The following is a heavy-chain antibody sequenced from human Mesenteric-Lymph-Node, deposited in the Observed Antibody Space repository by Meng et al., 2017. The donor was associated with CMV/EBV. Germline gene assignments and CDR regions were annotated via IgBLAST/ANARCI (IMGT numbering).Heavy chain of an antibody. Sequence: AGSGGCISSNNWWNWVRQPPGKGLEWIGEIYHGGSNNYNPSLKSRVTISVDKSKNQLSLKVTSMTAADTAVYFCARDLGTARPSGYWGQGTLVTVSS. CDR3: ARDLGTARPSGY. CDR1: GGCISSNNW. V-gene: IGHV4-4*01. D-gene: IGHD5-18*01. CDR2: IYHGGSN. J-gene: IGHJ4*02.